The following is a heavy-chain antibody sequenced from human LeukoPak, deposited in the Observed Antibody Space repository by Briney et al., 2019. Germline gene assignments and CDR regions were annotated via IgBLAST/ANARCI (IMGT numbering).Heavy chain of an antibody. CDR2: ISKDESNT. V-gene: IGHV3-30*18. J-gene: IGHJ4*02. Sequence: GGSLRLSCAASGFSYSTFGMHWVRQTPGKGLEWVSHISKDESNTYYADSVKGRFTISRDSSKNTLFLQMNSLRVEDTAVHYCAKDDPVLEYWGQGTLVTVSS. CDR3: AKDDPVLEY. CDR1: GFSYSTFG.